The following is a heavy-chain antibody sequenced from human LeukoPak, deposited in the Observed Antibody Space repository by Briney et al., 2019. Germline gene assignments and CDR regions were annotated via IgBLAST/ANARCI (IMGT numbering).Heavy chain of an antibody. V-gene: IGHV4-59*08. CDR1: GGSISSYY. Sequence: SETLSLTCTVSGGSISSYYWSWIRQPPGKGLEWIGYIYYSGSTNYNPSLKSRVTISVDTSKNQFSLKLSSVTAADTAVYYCARSWYYGSGRYYPDWFDPWGQGTLVAVSS. J-gene: IGHJ5*02. CDR3: ARSWYYGSGRYYPDWFDP. CDR2: IYYSGST. D-gene: IGHD3-10*01.